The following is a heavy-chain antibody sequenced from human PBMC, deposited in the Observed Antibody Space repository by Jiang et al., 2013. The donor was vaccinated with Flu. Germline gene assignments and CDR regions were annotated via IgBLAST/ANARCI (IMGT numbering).Heavy chain of an antibody. CDR2: VYYNANI. CDR1: GGSISSNY. D-gene: IGHD3-16*01. Sequence: GSGLVKPSETLSLTCTVSGGSISSNYWSWVRQPPGKRLEWIGYVYYNANINYNPSLRSRVTISVDTSKNQFSLTMSSVTAADTAMYYCARVGGTQGRPASVFDDWGQGTLVTGLL. V-gene: IGHV4-59*01. CDR3: ARVGGTQGRPASVFDD. J-gene: IGHJ4*02.